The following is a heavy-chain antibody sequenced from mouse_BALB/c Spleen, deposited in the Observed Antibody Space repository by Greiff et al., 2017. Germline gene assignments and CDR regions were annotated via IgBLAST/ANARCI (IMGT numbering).Heavy chain of an antibody. CDR1: GFTFSSYY. CDR3: ARRYDGYYDAMDY. D-gene: IGHD2-3*01. Sequence: EVQGVESGGGLVKLGGSLKLSCAASGFTFSSYYMSWFRQTPAKRLGLVAAINSNGGSTYYPDTVKGRFTISRDNTKNTLYLQMSSLKSEDTALYYCARRYDGYYDAMDYWGQGTSVTVSS. CDR2: INSNGGST. J-gene: IGHJ4*01. V-gene: IGHV5-6-2*01.